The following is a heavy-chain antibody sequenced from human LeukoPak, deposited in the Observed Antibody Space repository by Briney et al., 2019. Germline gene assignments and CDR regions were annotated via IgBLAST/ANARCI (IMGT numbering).Heavy chain of an antibody. Sequence: ASVKVSCKASGYTFSIYGISWVRQAPGQGLEWMGWISAYNGNTNYAQKLQGRVIMTTDTSTSTAHMELRSLRSDDTAVYYCARSTAVVAATHFDYWGQGTLVTVSS. CDR3: ARSTAVVAATHFDY. CDR2: ISAYNGNT. V-gene: IGHV1-18*01. D-gene: IGHD2-15*01. CDR1: GYTFSIYG. J-gene: IGHJ4*02.